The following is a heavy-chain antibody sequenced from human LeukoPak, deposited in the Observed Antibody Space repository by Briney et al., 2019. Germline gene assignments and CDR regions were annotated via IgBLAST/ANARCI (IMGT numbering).Heavy chain of an antibody. D-gene: IGHD5-18*01. V-gene: IGHV3-21*01. CDR1: GFTFSFYS. J-gene: IGHJ3*02. Sequence: GGSLRLSCAASGFTFSFYSMDWVRRAPGKGLEWVSSTTSSSTYIYYADSVRGRFTISRDNAKNSLYLQMNSLRAEDTAVYYCARVRAGCSYGYGAFDIWGQGTMVTVSS. CDR3: ARVRAGCSYGYGAFDI. CDR2: TTSSSTYI.